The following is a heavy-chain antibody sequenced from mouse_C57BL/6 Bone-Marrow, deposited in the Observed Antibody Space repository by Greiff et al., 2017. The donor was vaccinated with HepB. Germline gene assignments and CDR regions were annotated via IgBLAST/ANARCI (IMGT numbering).Heavy chain of an antibody. CDR1: GFSFNTYA. CDR2: IRSKSNNYAT. Sequence: EVMLVESGGGLVQPKGSLKLSCAASGFSFNTYAMNWVRQAPGKGLEWVARIRSKSNNYATYYADSVKDRFTISRDDSESMLYLQMNNLKTEDTAMYYCVLNYYGYWYFDVWGTGTTVTVSS. CDR3: VLNYYGYWYFDV. V-gene: IGHV10-1*01. J-gene: IGHJ1*03. D-gene: IGHD1-1*01.